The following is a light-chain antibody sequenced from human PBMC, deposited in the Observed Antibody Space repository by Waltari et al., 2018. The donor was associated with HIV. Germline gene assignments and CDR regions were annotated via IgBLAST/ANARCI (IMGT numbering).Light chain of an antibody. CDR2: INN. V-gene: IGLV1-44*01. Sequence: HSVLTQPPSASGTPGQTVIIPCSGNTSNIANNDVTWYQHFPGSAPKLLIYINNFRPSGVPYRCAGSRSGTSASLTISGLQIEDEAHYYCATWDDSLNGVFGAGTRLTVL. CDR1: TSNIANND. J-gene: IGLJ3*02. CDR3: ATWDDSLNGV.